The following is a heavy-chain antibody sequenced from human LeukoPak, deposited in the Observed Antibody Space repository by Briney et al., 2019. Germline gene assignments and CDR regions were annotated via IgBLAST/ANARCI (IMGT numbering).Heavy chain of an antibody. CDR2: IYYSGST. CDR3: ARRHTMVRGVPFDY. D-gene: IGHD3-10*01. Sequence: SETLSLTCGVSGGSISSYYWGWIRQPPGKGLEWIGSIYYSGSTYYNPSLKSRVTISVDTSKNQFSLKLSSVTAADTAVYYCARRHTMVRGVPFDYWGQGTLVTVSS. J-gene: IGHJ4*02. V-gene: IGHV4-39*01. CDR1: GGSISSYY.